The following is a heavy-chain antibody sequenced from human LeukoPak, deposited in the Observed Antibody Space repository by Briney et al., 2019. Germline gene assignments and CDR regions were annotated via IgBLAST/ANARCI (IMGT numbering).Heavy chain of an antibody. CDR2: IIPILGIA. Sequence: GASVKVSCKASGGTFSSYAISWVRQAPGQGLEWMGRIIPILGIANYAQKFQGRVTITADKSTSTAYMELSSLRSEDTAVYYCARGTRDNIVVVESWFDPWGQGTLVTVSS. V-gene: IGHV1-69*04. CDR1: GGTFSSYA. J-gene: IGHJ5*02. CDR3: ARGTRDNIVVVESWFDP. D-gene: IGHD2-2*01.